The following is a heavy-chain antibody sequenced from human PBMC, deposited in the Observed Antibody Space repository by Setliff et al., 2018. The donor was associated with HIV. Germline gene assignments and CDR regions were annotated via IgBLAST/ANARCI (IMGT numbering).Heavy chain of an antibody. Sequence: ASVKVSCKASGYTFTSYDINWVRQATGQGLEWMGGIIPIFGTANYAQKFQGRVTMTRDTSTSTVYMELSSLRSDDTAVYYCATTKGLSSGYDYWGQGTLVTVSS. J-gene: IGHJ4*02. V-gene: IGHV1-69*05. CDR2: IIPIFGTA. CDR1: GYTFTSYD. CDR3: ATTKGLSSGYDY. D-gene: IGHD3-22*01.